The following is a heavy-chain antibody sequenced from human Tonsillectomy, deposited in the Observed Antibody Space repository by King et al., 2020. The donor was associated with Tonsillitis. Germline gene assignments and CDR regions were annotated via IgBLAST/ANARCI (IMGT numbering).Heavy chain of an antibody. V-gene: IGHV3-33*01. CDR2: IWSDGVKK. J-gene: IGHJ4*02. D-gene: IGHD7-27*01. CDR1: GMSFTIYG. Sequence: VQLVESGGGVVQPGRSLRLSCEASGMSFTIYGIHWVRQPPGKGLELVAIIWSDGVKKYSGDSVKGRFTISRDNSNNMVYLQINSLRVEDTAIYYCGRDFLTGPIDYWGQGTLVTVSS. CDR3: GRDFLTGPIDY.